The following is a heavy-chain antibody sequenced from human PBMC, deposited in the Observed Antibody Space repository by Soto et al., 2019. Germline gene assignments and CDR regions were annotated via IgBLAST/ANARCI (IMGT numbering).Heavy chain of an antibody. CDR2: IHSDGSST. Sequence: EVQLVESGGGLVQPGESLRLSCAASGFTFSYYWMHWVRQAPGKGLVWVSRIHSDGSSTTYAESVKGRFTISRDNGRNTVYLLMSSLRVEDTAVYYCARGDRGAFDIWGRGTVVTVSS. CDR1: GFTFSYYW. CDR3: ARGDRGAFDI. J-gene: IGHJ3*02. V-gene: IGHV3-74*01. D-gene: IGHD1-26*01.